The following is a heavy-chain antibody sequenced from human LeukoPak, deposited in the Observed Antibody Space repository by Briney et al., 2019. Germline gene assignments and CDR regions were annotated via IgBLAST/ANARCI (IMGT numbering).Heavy chain of an antibody. CDR2: IWYDGSNK. CDR3: ARVAGDWPSYYFDY. V-gene: IGHV3-33*01. J-gene: IGHJ4*02. D-gene: IGHD2-21*02. Sequence: GGSLRLSCAASGFTFSSYGMHWVRQAPGKGLEWVAVIWYDGSNKYHADSVKGRFTISRDNSKNTLYLQMNSLRAEDTAVYYCARVAGDWPSYYFDYWGQGTLVTVSS. CDR1: GFTFSSYG.